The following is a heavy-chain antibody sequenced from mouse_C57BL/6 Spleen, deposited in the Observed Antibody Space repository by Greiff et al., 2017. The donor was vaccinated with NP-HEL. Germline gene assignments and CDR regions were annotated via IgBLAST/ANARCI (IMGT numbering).Heavy chain of an antibody. V-gene: IGHV7-3*01. CDR2: IRNKANGYTT. CDR1: GFTFTDYY. J-gene: IGHJ3*01. Sequence: EVHLVESGGGLVQPGGSLSLSCAASGFTFTDYYMSWVRQPPGKALEWLGFIRNKANGYTTEYSASVKGRFTISRDNSQSILYLQMNALRAEDSATYYCARSTGDVFAYWGQGTLVTVSA. D-gene: IGHD4-1*02. CDR3: ARSTGDVFAY.